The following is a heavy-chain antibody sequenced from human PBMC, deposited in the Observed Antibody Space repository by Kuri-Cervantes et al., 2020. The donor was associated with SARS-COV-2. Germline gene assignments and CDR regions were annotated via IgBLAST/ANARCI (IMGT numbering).Heavy chain of an antibody. V-gene: IGHV1-2*04. CDR3: ATNYYGSGSYSHFDY. CDR1: GYTFTGYY. D-gene: IGHD3-10*01. Sequence: ASVKVSCKASGYTFTGYYMHWVRQASGQGLEWMGWINPNSGGTNYAQKFQGWVTMTRDTSISTAYMELSRLRSDDTAVYYCATNYYGSGSYSHFDYWGQGTRVTGSS. J-gene: IGHJ4*02. CDR2: INPNSGGT.